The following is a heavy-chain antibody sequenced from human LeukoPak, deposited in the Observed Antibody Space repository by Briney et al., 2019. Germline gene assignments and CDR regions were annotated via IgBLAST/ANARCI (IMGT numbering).Heavy chain of an antibody. J-gene: IGHJ6*03. CDR1: GYTFTSYD. V-gene: IGHV1-8*03. Sequence: GASVKVSCKASGYTFTSYDINWVRQATGQGLEWMGWMNPNSGNTGYAQKFQGRVTITRNTSISTAYMELSSLRSEDTAVYYCARGYQAQWLTYYYHYMDVWGKGTTVTVSS. CDR2: MNPNSGNT. CDR3: ARGYQAQWLTYYYHYMDV. D-gene: IGHD6-19*01.